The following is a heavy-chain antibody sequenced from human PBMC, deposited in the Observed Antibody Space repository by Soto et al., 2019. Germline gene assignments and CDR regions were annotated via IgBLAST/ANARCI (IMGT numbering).Heavy chain of an antibody. CDR3: ARMVGATLVDF. V-gene: IGHV4-4*02. CDR2: IYHSGST. Sequence: QVHLQESGPGLVRPSGTLSLTCAVSGASIISTTSHNWWSWVRQPPGKGLEWIGAIYHSGSTNYNPPLKSRVTMSVDKSTNQSSLRLTSVTAADTAVYYCARMVGATLVDFWGQGTLVTVSS. CDR1: GASIISTTSHNW. D-gene: IGHD1-26*01. J-gene: IGHJ4*02.